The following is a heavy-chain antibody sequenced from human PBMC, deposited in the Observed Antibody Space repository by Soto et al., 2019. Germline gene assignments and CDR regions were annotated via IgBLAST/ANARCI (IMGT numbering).Heavy chain of an antibody. CDR1: GFTFSNYW. J-gene: IGHJ4*02. CDR3: ARAHNGPD. CDR2: INSDGTRA. D-gene: IGHD2-8*01. V-gene: IGHV3-74*01. Sequence: PGGSLRLSCTASGFTFSNYWMYWVRQVPGKGLVWVSRINSDGTRAAYGDSVKGRFTISRDNAKSTLYLQMNSLRADDTAVYYCARAHNGPDWGQGTLVTVSS.